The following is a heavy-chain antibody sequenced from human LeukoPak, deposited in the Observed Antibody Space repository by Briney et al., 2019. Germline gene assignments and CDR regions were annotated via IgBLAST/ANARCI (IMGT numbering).Heavy chain of an antibody. Sequence: PGGSLRLSCAVSGFIFNNYIMNWVRQAPGKGLEWVSSITGSGSFVYYADSVKGRFTISRDNAKNSLFLQMNSLRAEDTAVYYCARDSSGPWFDPWGQGTLVTVSS. D-gene: IGHD6-6*01. CDR3: ARDSSGPWFDP. CDR2: ITGSGSFV. J-gene: IGHJ5*02. CDR1: GFIFNNYI. V-gene: IGHV3-21*01.